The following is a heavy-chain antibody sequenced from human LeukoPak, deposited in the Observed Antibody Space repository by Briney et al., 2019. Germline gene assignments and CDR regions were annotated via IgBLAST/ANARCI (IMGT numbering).Heavy chain of an antibody. J-gene: IGHJ6*02. D-gene: IGHD3-22*01. V-gene: IGHV4-59*01. CDR1: GGSISGYH. Sequence: SETLSLTCNVSGGSISGYHWSWIRQPPGKGLEWLGYIYYSGSSNYNPSLKRRVTISADTSKNQFSLKLSSVTAADTAVYYCARYPTYYYDSSGYSTNYYYYYGMDVWGQGTTATVSS. CDR2: IYYSGSS. CDR3: ARYPTYYYDSSGYSTNYYYYYGMDV.